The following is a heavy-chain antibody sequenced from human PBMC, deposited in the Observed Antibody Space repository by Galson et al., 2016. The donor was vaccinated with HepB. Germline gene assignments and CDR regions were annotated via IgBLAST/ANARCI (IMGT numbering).Heavy chain of an antibody. Sequence: SVKVSCKASGYRFPTYGISWGREAPGQGREWRGWISANSGNTSDAQKFQDRVTRTRDTSASTVYMDLRSLRSDDTAVHYCARDVQFRFDYWGQGTLVTVSS. J-gene: IGHJ4*02. CDR3: ARDVQFRFDY. D-gene: IGHD4-11*01. CDR1: GYRFPTYG. V-gene: IGHV1-18*04. CDR2: ISANSGNT.